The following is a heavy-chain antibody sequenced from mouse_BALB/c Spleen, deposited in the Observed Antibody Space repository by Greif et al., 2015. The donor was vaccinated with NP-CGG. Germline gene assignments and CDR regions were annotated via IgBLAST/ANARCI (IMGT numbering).Heavy chain of an antibody. CDR2: INPYNGDT. J-gene: IGHJ1*01. Sequence: EVKLMESGPELVKPGASVKISCKASGYSFTGYFMNWVKQSHGKSLEWIGRINPYNGDTFYNQKFKGKATLTVDKSSSTAHMELLSLTSEDSAVYYCGRFTTVRYWYFDVWGAGTTVTVSS. V-gene: IGHV1-37*01. CDR1: GYSFTGYF. CDR3: GRFTTVRYWYFDV. D-gene: IGHD1-1*01.